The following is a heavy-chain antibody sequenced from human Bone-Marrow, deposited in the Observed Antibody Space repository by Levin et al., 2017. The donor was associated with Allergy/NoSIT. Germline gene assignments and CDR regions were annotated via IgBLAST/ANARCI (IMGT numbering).Heavy chain of an antibody. Sequence: GESLKISCAASGFTVSSNYMSWVRQAPGKGLEWVSVIYSGGSTYYADSVKGRFTISRDNSKNTLYLQMNSLRAEDTAVYYCARARYYDSSGYDKVDPWGQGTLVTVSS. D-gene: IGHD3-22*01. J-gene: IGHJ5*02. CDR3: ARARYYDSSGYDKVDP. V-gene: IGHV3-53*01. CDR2: IYSGGST. CDR1: GFTVSSNY.